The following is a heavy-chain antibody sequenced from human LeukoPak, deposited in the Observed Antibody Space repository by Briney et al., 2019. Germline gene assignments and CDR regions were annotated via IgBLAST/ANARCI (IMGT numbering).Heavy chain of an antibody. CDR3: ARLFGDVTIYDY. CDR2: IKEDGSEA. V-gene: IGHV3-7*01. D-gene: IGHD4-17*01. Sequence: GGSLRLSCEAVGFTFSRYWMSWVRQATGKGLECVAKIKEDGSEAHYVDSVKGRFTISRDNAKNSLYLEMNSLRAEDTAEYYCARLFGDVTIYDYWGQGTLVTVSS. J-gene: IGHJ4*02. CDR1: GFTFSRYW.